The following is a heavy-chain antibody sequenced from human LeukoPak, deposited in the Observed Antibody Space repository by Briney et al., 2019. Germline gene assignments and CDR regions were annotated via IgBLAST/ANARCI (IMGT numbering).Heavy chain of an antibody. J-gene: IGHJ4*02. D-gene: IGHD3-16*01. CDR3: ARDRLGEVSFDY. V-gene: IGHV1-46*01. Sequence: GASVKVSCKASGYTFTSYYMHWVRQAPGQGLEWMGIINPSGGSTSYAQKFQGRVTMTGDTSTSTVYMELSSLRSEDTAVYYCARDRLGEVSFDYWGQGTLVTVSS. CDR2: INPSGGST. CDR1: GYTFTSYY.